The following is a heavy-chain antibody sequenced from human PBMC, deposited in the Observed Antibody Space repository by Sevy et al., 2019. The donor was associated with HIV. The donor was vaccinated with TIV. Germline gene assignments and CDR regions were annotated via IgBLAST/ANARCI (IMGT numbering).Heavy chain of an antibody. CDR3: ARGKSGYGYALNY. Sequence: GGSLRLSCTASGFSFNSYDMTWVRQAPGKGLEGVSVIHSDDTTYHADSVKDRFTISRDNFKNTLYLHMSSLRAEDTAVYYCARGKSGYGYALNYWGQGTLVTVSS. D-gene: IGHD5-18*01. CDR1: GFSFNSYD. J-gene: IGHJ4*02. CDR2: IHSDDTT. V-gene: IGHV3-66*01.